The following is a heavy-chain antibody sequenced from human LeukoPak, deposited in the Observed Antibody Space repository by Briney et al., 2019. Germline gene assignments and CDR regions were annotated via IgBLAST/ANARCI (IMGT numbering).Heavy chain of an antibody. D-gene: IGHD3-3*01. J-gene: IGHJ6*03. Sequence: PSETLSLTCTVSGGSISSYYWSWIRQPPGKGLEWIGYIYTSGSTNYNPSLKSRVTISVDTSKNQFSLKLSSVTAADTAVYYCASTCYDFWSGYNYYYMDVWGKGTTVTVSS. CDR3: ASTCYDFWSGYNYYYMDV. CDR1: GGSISSYY. V-gene: IGHV4-4*09. CDR2: IYTSGST.